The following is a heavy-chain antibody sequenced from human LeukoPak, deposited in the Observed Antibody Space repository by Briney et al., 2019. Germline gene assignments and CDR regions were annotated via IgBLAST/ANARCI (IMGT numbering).Heavy chain of an antibody. Sequence: GGSLRLSCSASGFSFSICSMHWVRQAPGKGLEYVSAISNNGDHTNYADSVKGRFTISRDNSENTLYLQMSSLRAGDTAVYYCVKATVTSSYFDYFDSWGQGTRVTVSS. D-gene: IGHD4-17*01. V-gene: IGHV3-64D*09. CDR1: GFSFSICS. J-gene: IGHJ4*02. CDR3: VKATVTSSYFDYFDS. CDR2: ISNNGDHT.